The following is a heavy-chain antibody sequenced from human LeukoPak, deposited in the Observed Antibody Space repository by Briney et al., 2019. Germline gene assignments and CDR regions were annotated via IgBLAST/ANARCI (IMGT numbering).Heavy chain of an antibody. J-gene: IGHJ4*02. Sequence: SQTLSLTCAISGDSVSSNSAAWSWIRQSPSRGLEWVGRTYYNSKWYTEYALSVKSRITINPDTSKNQFSLQLNSVTPEDTAVYYCARNYYGSGSYYNSFDYWGQGILVTVSS. CDR2: TYYNSKWYT. V-gene: IGHV6-1*01. D-gene: IGHD3-10*01. CDR3: ARNYYGSGSYYNSFDY. CDR1: GDSVSSNSAA.